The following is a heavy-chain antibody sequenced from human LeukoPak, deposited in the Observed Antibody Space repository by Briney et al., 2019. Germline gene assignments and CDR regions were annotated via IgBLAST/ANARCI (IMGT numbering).Heavy chain of an antibody. Sequence: ASVKVSCKASGYTFTSYGISWVRQAPGQGLEWMGWISAYNGNTNYAQKLQGRDTMTTDTSTSTAYMELRSLRSDDTAVYYCAREVGSYGSEYFDLWGRGTLVTVSS. CDR3: AREVGSYGSEYFDL. CDR1: GYTFTSYG. CDR2: ISAYNGNT. V-gene: IGHV1-18*01. J-gene: IGHJ2*01. D-gene: IGHD3-10*01.